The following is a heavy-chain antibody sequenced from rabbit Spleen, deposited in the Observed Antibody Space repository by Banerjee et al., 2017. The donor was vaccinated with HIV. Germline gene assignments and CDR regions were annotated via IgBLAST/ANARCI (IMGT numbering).Heavy chain of an antibody. Sequence: QSLEESGGDLVKPGASLTLTCTASGIDFSSYYYMCWVRQAPGKGLEWVACAYAGSSGSTYSATWAKGRFTISKTSSTTVTLQMTSLTAADTATYFCARDAGTSFSTYGMDLWGQGTLVTVS. CDR1: GIDFSSYYY. J-gene: IGHJ6*01. V-gene: IGHV1S40*01. CDR2: AYAGSSGST. CDR3: ARDAGTSFSTYGMDL. D-gene: IGHD8-1*01.